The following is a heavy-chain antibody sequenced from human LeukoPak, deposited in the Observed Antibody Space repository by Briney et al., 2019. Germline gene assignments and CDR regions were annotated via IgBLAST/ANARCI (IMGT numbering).Heavy chain of an antibody. CDR3: AKDCSGGSCYSGY. Sequence: GGSLRLSCAASGFTLNTYSMNWVRQAPGKGLEWVSSVTSSGSYTYYADSVKGRFTISRDNSKNTLYLQMNSLTAEDTAVYYCAKDCSGGSCYSGYWGQGTLVTVSS. V-gene: IGHV3-23*01. CDR1: GFTLNTYS. D-gene: IGHD2-15*01. CDR2: VTSSGSYT. J-gene: IGHJ4*02.